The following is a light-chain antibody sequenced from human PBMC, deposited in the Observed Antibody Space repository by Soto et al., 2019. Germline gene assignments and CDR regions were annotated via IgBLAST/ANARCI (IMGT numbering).Light chain of an antibody. Sequence: QSVLTQPPSGSGAPGQRVTIFCSGSRSNIGSNTVNWYQQLPGTAPKLLIYSHNQRPSGVPDRFSVSKSGTSASLAISGLQSEDEADYYCATWDDNLDGYVFGTGTKLTVL. CDR1: RSNIGSNT. CDR2: SHN. J-gene: IGLJ1*01. V-gene: IGLV1-44*01. CDR3: ATWDDNLDGYV.